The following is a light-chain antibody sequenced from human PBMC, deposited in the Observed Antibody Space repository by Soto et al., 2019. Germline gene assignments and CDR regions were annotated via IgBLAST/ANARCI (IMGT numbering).Light chain of an antibody. V-gene: IGKV3-20*01. CDR1: QSVSSSY. J-gene: IGKJ3*01. Sequence: EIVLTQSPGSLSFYPFEIATLSCSSSQSVSSSYLAWYQQKPGQAPRLLIYGASSRATGIPDRFSGSGSGTDFTLTISRLEPEDFAVYYCQQYGSSPTFGPGTKVDIK. CDR3: QQYGSSPT. CDR2: GAS.